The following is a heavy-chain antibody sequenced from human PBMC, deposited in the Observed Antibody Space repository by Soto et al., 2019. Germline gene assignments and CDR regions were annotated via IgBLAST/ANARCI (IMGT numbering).Heavy chain of an antibody. CDR3: ARDRLVGATSYFDY. D-gene: IGHD1-26*01. V-gene: IGHV3-21*01. CDR1: GFTFSSYS. CDR2: ISSSSSYI. Sequence: GGSLRLSCAASGFTFSSYSMNWVRQAPGKGLEWVSSISSSSSYIYYADSVKGRFTISRDNAKNSLYLQMNSLRAEDTAVYYCARDRLVGATSYFDYWGQGTLVTVSS. J-gene: IGHJ4*02.